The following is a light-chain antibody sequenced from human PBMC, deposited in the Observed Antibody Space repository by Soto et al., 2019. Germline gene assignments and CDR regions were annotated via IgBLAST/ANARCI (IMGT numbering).Light chain of an antibody. J-gene: IGLJ1*01. CDR3: TSYTRSSGGYV. CDR2: EVS. CDR1: SSDVGGYNY. Sequence: QLVLTQPASVSGSPGQSITISCTGTSSDVGGYNYVSWYQHHPGKAPKLMIYEVSNRPSGISNRFSASKSGNTASLTISGLQAEDEADYYCTSYTRSSGGYVFGTGTKVTV. V-gene: IGLV2-14*01.